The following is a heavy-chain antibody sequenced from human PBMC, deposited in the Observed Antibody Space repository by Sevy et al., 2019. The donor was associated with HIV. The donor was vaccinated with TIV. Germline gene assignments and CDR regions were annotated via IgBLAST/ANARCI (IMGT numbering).Heavy chain of an antibody. CDR3: ARDGRKCSGGSCYSDVTYYYYGMDV. J-gene: IGHJ6*02. Sequence: GGSLRLSCAASGFTFSSYAMHWVRQAPGKGLEWVAVISYDGCNKYYADSVKGRFTISRDNSKNTLYLQMNSLRAEDTAVYYCARDGRKCSGGSCYSDVTYYYYGMDVWGQGTTVTVSS. D-gene: IGHD2-15*01. V-gene: IGHV3-30*04. CDR2: ISYDGCNK. CDR1: GFTFSSYA.